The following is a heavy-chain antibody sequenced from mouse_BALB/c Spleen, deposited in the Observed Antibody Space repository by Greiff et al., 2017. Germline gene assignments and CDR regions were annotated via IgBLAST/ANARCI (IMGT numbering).Heavy chain of an antibody. CDR2: ISSGSSTI. Sequence: EVQGVESGGGLVQPGGSRKLSCAASGFTFSSFGMHWVRQAPEKGLEWVAYISSGSSTIYYADTVKGRFTISRDNPKNTLFLQMTSLRSEDTAMYYCARWYYYGSSYYAMDYWGQGTSVTVSS. J-gene: IGHJ4*01. V-gene: IGHV5-17*02. D-gene: IGHD1-1*01. CDR1: GFTFSSFG. CDR3: ARWYYYGSSYYAMDY.